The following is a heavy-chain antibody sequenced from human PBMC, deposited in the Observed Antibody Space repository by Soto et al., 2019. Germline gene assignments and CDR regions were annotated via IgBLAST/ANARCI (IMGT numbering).Heavy chain of an antibody. CDR3: AHSGKIMRGPNWFDP. CDR2: IYWDDDK. J-gene: IGHJ5*02. D-gene: IGHD2-15*01. CDR1: GFSLSTSGVG. V-gene: IGHV2-5*02. Sequence: QITLKESGPTLVKPTQTLTLTCTFSGFSLSTSGVGVGWIRQPPGKALEWLALIYWDDDKRYSPSLKSRLTITKDSSKNQVVLTMTNMDPVDTATYYCAHSGKIMRGPNWFDPWGQGTLVTVSS.